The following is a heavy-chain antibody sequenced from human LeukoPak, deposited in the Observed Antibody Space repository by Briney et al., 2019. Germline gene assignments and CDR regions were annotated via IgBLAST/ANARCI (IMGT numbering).Heavy chain of an antibody. CDR1: GASISSGGYS. CDR2: LYDSGST. J-gene: IGHJ5*02. CDR3: ARGTQEDYYDSSGYYYSWFDP. D-gene: IGHD3-22*01. Sequence: SQTLSLTCAVSGASISSGGYSWSWIRQPPGKGLEWFGSLYDSGSTYYNPSLKSRVTISVDRSKYQFSLKLSSVTAADTAVYYCARGTQEDYYDSSGYYYSWFDPWGQGTLVTVSS. V-gene: IGHV4-30-2*01.